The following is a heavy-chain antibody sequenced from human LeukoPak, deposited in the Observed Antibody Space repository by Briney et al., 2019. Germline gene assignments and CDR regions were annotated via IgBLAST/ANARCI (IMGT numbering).Heavy chain of an antibody. V-gene: IGHV5-51*01. Sequence: GESLKISCKGSGYSFNTYWIGWVRQMPGEGLELMGIINPDDSETRYRPSFQGQVTISADKSISTAYLQWSSLKASDTAIYYCARHTRYSSSSRVFEYWGQGTLVTVSS. J-gene: IGHJ4*02. CDR3: ARHTRYSSSSRVFEY. CDR1: GYSFNTYW. D-gene: IGHD4-11*01. CDR2: INPDDSET.